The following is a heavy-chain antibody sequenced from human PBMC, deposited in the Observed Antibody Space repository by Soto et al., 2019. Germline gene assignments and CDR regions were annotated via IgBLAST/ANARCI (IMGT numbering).Heavy chain of an antibody. Sequence: QVQLVQSGAEVKKPGASVKVSCKASGYTFTSYGISWVRQAPGQGREWMGWISAYNGNTNYAQKLQGRVTKTTDTATRIAYMELMSVRSDDTPVYYCARDITMEVTTPGWFDPWGEGTLVTVS. CDR2: ISAYNGNT. CDR3: ARDITMEVTTPGWFDP. J-gene: IGHJ5*02. CDR1: GYTFTSYG. V-gene: IGHV1-18*01. D-gene: IGHD4-4*01.